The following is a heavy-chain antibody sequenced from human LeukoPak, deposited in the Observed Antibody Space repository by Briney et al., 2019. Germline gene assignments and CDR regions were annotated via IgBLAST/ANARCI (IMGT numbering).Heavy chain of an antibody. V-gene: IGHV4-59*01. J-gene: IGHJ4*02. CDR3: ARDPGYCSSTSCYTGDFDY. CDR2: IYYSGST. Sequence: SETLSLTCTVSGGSISSYYWSWIRQPPGKGLEWIGYIYYSGSTNYNPSLKSRVTISVDTSKNQFSLKLSSVTAADTAVYYCARDPGYCSSTSCYTGDFDYWGQGTLVTVSS. CDR1: GGSISSYY. D-gene: IGHD2-2*02.